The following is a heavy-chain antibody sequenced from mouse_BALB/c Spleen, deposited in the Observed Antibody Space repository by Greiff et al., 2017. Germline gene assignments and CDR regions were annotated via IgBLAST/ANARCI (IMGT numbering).Heavy chain of an antibody. V-gene: IGHV1-5*01. Sequence: VQLQQSGTVLARPGASVKMSCKASGYTFTSYWMHWVKQRPGQGLEWIGAIYPGNSDTSYNQKFKGKAKLTAVTSTSTAYMELSSLTNEDSAVYYCARTMITTLYFDYWGQGTTLTVSS. CDR1: GYTFTSYW. CDR2: IYPGNSDT. J-gene: IGHJ2*01. D-gene: IGHD2-4*01. CDR3: ARTMITTLYFDY.